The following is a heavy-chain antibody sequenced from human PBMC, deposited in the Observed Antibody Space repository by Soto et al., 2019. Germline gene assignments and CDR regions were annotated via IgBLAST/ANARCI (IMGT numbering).Heavy chain of an antibody. CDR1: GFTFSGQS. Sequence: EVRLVESGGGLVQPGGSLRLSCAASGFTFSGQSMNWVRQAPGKGLEWISYIDSRSSTILYADSVKGRFTISRDNAKNSVFLQMNSLRDEDTAVYYCARVARAGQGGAGWGQVTTVTVSS. D-gene: IGHD3-16*01. V-gene: IGHV3-48*02. J-gene: IGHJ6*02. CDR3: ARVARAGQGGAG. CDR2: IDSRSSTI.